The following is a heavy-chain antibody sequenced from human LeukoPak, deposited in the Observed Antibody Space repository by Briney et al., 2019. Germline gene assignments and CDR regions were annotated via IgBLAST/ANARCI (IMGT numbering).Heavy chain of an antibody. CDR1: GYTFTSYG. J-gene: IGHJ5*02. CDR2: ISAYNGNT. V-gene: IGHV1-18*01. CDR3: ARKKIAAAGKGWFDP. D-gene: IGHD6-13*01. Sequence: ASVKVSCKASGYTFTSYGISWVRQAPGQGPEWMGWISAYNGNTYYAQKLQGRLTMTTDTSTSTAYMELRSLRSDDTAVYYCARKKIAAAGKGWFDPWGQGTLVTVSS.